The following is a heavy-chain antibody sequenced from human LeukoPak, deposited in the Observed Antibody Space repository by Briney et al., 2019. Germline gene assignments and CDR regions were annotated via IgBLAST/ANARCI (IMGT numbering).Heavy chain of an antibody. CDR2: INPIFGTA. CDR3: AGALTTCLDY. J-gene: IGHJ4*02. D-gene: IGHD1-14*01. CDR1: GGTLSSYA. V-gene: IGHV1-69*01. Sequence: SVKVSCKASGGTLSSYAISWVRQAPGQGLEWMGGINPIFGTANYAQKFQGRVTITADESTSTAYMELSSLRSADTAVYYCAGALTTCLDYWGQGTLVTVSS.